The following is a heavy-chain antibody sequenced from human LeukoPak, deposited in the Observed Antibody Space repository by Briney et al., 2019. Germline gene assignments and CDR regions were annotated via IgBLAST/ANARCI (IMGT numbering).Heavy chain of an antibody. CDR2: IYHSGST. CDR3: AREHCSGGSCYSIYYYYYMDV. CDR1: GYSISSGYY. V-gene: IGHV4-38-2*02. J-gene: IGHJ6*03. D-gene: IGHD2-15*01. Sequence: SETLSLTCTVSGYSISSGYYWGWSRQPPGKGLEWIGSIYHSGSTYYNPSLKSRVTISVDTSKNQFSLKLSSVTAADTAVYYCAREHCSGGSCYSIYYYYYMDVWGKGTTVTVSS.